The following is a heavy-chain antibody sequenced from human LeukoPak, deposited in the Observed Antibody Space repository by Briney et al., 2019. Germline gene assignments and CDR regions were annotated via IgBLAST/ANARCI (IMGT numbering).Heavy chain of an antibody. CDR2: IRYDGSNK. CDR3: ARGNYYGSGTYDLDY. Sequence: PGGSLRLSCAASGFTFSSYGMHWVRQAPGKGLEWVAFIRYDGSNKYYADSVKGRFTISRDNSKNTLYLQMNSLRSEDTAVYYCARGNYYGSGTYDLDYWGQGTLVTVSS. J-gene: IGHJ4*02. CDR1: GFTFSSYG. D-gene: IGHD3-10*01. V-gene: IGHV3-30*02.